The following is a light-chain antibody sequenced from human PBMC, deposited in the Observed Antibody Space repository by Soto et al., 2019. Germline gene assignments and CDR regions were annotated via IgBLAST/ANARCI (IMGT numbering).Light chain of an antibody. CDR3: LQYSSHSWT. CDR1: RSISDW. V-gene: IGKV1-5*01. J-gene: IGKJ1*01. Sequence: IQMTQSPSTLSPSVGDRVTITCRASRSISDWLAWYQQKPGKAPKLLIFDASSLKSGVPSRFSGSGSGTEFTLTISGLQPDDVATYYCLQYSSHSWTFGQGTKVDIK. CDR2: DAS.